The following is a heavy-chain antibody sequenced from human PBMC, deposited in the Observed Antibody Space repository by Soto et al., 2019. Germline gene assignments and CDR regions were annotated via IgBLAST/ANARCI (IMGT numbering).Heavy chain of an antibody. CDR1: GGSISSSSYF. Sequence: SETLSLTCTVSGGSISSSSYFWGWIRQPPGKGLEWIGSFYYSGGTYYNPSLKSRVTISVDTPKNQFSLKLSSVTAADTAVYYCARTYDDSGPNSGGYGFDIWGQGTMVTVSS. CDR2: FYYSGGT. V-gene: IGHV4-39*07. D-gene: IGHD3-22*01. J-gene: IGHJ3*02. CDR3: ARTYDDSGPNSGGYGFDI.